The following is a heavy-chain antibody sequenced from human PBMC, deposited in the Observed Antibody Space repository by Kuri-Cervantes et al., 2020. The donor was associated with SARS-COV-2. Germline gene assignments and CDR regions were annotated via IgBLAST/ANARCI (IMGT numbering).Heavy chain of an antibody. Sequence: GESLKISCAASGFTFSSYGMHWVRQAPGKGLEWVAVISYDGSNKYYADSVKGRFTISRDNSKNTLYLQMNSLRAEDTAAYYCAKDGSSSWSFNYYYYGMDVWGQGTTVTVSS. CDR3: AKDGSSSWSFNYYYYGMDV. D-gene: IGHD6-13*01. CDR1: GFTFSSYG. V-gene: IGHV3-30*18. CDR2: ISYDGSNK. J-gene: IGHJ6*02.